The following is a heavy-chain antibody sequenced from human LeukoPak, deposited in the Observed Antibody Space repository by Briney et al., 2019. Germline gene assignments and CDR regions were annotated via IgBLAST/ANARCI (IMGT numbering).Heavy chain of an antibody. V-gene: IGHV3-7*01. Sequence: GGSLRLSCAASGFTFSTEWMGWVRQAPGKGLEWVATMKEEGGNIYYVDSVRGRFTISRDNAMNSLFLQMNSLRADDTAVYYCTRDGCSGWCHDYWGQGTLVTVSS. D-gene: IGHD6-19*01. CDR3: TRDGCSGWCHDY. J-gene: IGHJ4*02. CDR1: GFTFSTEW. CDR2: MKEEGGNI.